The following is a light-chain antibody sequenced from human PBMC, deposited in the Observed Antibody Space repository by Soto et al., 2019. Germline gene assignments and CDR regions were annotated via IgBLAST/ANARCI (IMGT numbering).Light chain of an antibody. Sequence: QSVLTQPPSASGTPGQRVTISCSGSSSNIGSNYVFWYQHLPGTAPKLLIYRNNQRPSWVPDRFSGSKSGTSASLAISGLRSEDETDYYCAAWDGSLSGVVFGGGTQLTVL. CDR2: RNN. CDR1: SSNIGSNY. J-gene: IGLJ2*01. V-gene: IGLV1-47*01. CDR3: AAWDGSLSGVV.